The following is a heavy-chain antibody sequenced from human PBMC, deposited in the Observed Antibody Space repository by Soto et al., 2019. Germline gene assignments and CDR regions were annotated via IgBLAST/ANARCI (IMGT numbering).Heavy chain of an antibody. CDR2: INHSGST. CDR3: VGSVGYSSGYYMDV. D-gene: IGHD6-19*01. CDR1: GRSFRGYY. V-gene: IGHV4-34*01. Sequence: PSETLSLTGAFYGRSFRGYYWSGIRRSPGKGLEWIGEINHSGSTNYNPSLKSRVTISVDTSKNQFSLKLSSVTAADTAVYYGVGSVGYSSGYYMDVWGKGTTVTVSS. J-gene: IGHJ6*03.